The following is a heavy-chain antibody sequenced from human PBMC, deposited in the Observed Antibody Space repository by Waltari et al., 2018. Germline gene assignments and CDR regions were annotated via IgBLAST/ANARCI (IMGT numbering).Heavy chain of an antibody. J-gene: IGHJ4*02. V-gene: IGHV3-49*03. D-gene: IGHD1-26*01. Sequence: EVQLLESGGGLVQPGRSLRLSCTGSGFTFGDYTLSWFRQAPGKGLEWVGFSRHKAMSGTAEYAASVKGRFTISRDDSNSIAYLQMNSLKTEDTAVYYCARARSGSYLVDYWGQGTLVTVSS. CDR2: SRHKAMSGTA. CDR3: ARARSGSYLVDY. CDR1: GFTFGDYT.